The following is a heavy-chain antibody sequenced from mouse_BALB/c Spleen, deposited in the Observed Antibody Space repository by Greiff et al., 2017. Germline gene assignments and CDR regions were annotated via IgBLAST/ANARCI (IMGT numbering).Heavy chain of an antibody. V-gene: IGHV2-9*02. CDR1: GFSLTSYG. CDR3: ARDRAGSLAY. Sequence: VQVVESGPGLVAPSQSLSITCTVSGFSLTSYGVHWVRQPPGKGLEWLGVIWAGGSTNYNSALMSRLSISKDNSKSQVFLKMNSQQTADTAMYYCARDRAGSLAYWGQGTLVTVSA. J-gene: IGHJ3*01. D-gene: IGHD2-2*01. CDR2: IWAGGST.